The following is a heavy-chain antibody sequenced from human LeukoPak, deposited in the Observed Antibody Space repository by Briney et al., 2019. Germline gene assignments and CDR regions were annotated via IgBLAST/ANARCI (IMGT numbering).Heavy chain of an antibody. CDR2: ITSDGSST. CDR3: ARDGAPSDWLDV. D-gene: IGHD3-9*01. CDR1: GFTFSTYW. Sequence: PGGSLRLSCAASGFTFSTYWMHWVCQAPGKGLVWVSRITSDGSSTSYADFVKGRFTISRDNARNMLYLQMNSLRAEDTAVYYCARDGAPSDWLDVWGQGTTVTVSS. V-gene: IGHV3-74*01. J-gene: IGHJ6*02.